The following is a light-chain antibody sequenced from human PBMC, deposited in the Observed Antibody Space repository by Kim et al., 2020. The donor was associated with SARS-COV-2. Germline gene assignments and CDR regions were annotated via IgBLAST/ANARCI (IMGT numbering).Light chain of an antibody. CDR2: GKN. J-gene: IGLJ2*01. CDR1: SRRSYY. CDR3: NSRDSSGNHVV. V-gene: IGLV3-19*01. Sequence: PTVKITCKGDSRRSYYASWYQQKPGQAPVLVIYGKNNRPSGIQDRFSGSSSGNTASVTITGAQAEDEADDYCNSRDSSGNHVVFGGGTQLTVL.